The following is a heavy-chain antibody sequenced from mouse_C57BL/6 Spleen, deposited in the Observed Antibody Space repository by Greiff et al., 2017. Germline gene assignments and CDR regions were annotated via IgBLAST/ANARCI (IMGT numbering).Heavy chain of an antibody. V-gene: IGHV5-9-1*02. Sequence: EVKLQESGEGLVKPGGSLKLSCAASGFTFSSYAMSWVRQTPEKRLEWVAYISSGGDYIYYADTVKGRFTISRDNARNTLYLQMSSLKSEDTAMYYCTRVSTGTWFAYWGQGTLVTVSA. D-gene: IGHD4-1*02. J-gene: IGHJ3*01. CDR1: GFTFSSYA. CDR2: ISSGGDYI. CDR3: TRVSTGTWFAY.